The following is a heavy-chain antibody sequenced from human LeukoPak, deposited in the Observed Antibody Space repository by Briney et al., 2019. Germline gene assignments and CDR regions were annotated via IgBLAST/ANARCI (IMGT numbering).Heavy chain of an antibody. Sequence: ASVKVSCKASGYTFTGYYMHWVRQAPGQGLEWMGWINPNSGGTNYAQKFQGRVTMTRDTSISTAYMELSRLRSDDTAVYYCARDQRGYNYYDSSGHYYIWGQGTLVTVSS. CDR2: INPNSGGT. CDR1: GYTFTGYY. CDR3: ARDQRGYNYYDSSGHYYI. V-gene: IGHV1-2*02. J-gene: IGHJ4*02. D-gene: IGHD3-22*01.